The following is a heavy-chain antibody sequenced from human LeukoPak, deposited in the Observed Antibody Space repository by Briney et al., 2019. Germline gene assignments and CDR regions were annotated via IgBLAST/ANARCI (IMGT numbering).Heavy chain of an antibody. CDR3: ARDVFGERYYMDV. CDR2: ISSSSSYI. V-gene: IGHV3-21*01. CDR1: GFTFSSYS. Sequence: MTGGSLRLSCAASGFTFSSYSMNWVRQAPGKGLEWVSSISSSSSYIYYADSVKGRFTISRDNAKNPLYLQMNSLRAEDTAVYYCARDVFGERYYMDVWGKGTTVTVSS. J-gene: IGHJ6*03. D-gene: IGHD3-10*01.